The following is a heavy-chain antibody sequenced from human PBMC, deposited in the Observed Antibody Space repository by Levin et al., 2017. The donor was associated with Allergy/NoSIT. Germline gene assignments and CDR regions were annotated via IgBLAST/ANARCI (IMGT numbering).Heavy chain of an antibody. CDR2: IIPIFGTA. V-gene: IGHV1-69*13. D-gene: IGHD6-25*01. J-gene: IGHJ5*02. CDR3: AAQREGWFDP. CDR1: GGTFSSYA. Sequence: GASVKVSCKASGGTFSSYAISWVRQAPGQGLEWMGGIIPIFGTANYAQKFQGRVTITADESTSTAYMELSSLRSEDTAVYYCAAQREGWFDPWGQGTLVTVSS.